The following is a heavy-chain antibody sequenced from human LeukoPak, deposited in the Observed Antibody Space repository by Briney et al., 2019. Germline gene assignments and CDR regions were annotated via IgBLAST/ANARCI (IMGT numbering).Heavy chain of an antibody. Sequence: ASVKVSCKASGYTFTSYGISWVRQAPGQGLEWMGWISAYNGNTNYAQKLQGRVTMTTDTSTSTAYMELRSLRSDDTAVYYCARDLWQMVRGATSDFWGQGTLVTVSS. V-gene: IGHV1-18*01. CDR3: ARDLWQMVRGATSDF. CDR1: GYTFTSYG. D-gene: IGHD3-10*01. J-gene: IGHJ4*02. CDR2: ISAYNGNT.